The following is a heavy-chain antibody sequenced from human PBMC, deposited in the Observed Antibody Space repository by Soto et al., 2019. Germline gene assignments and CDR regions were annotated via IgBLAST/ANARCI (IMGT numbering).Heavy chain of an antibody. CDR3: ARAPPYCSGGSCYDPYFDY. J-gene: IGHJ4*02. D-gene: IGHD2-15*01. CDR1: GGSISSGGYY. CDR2: IYYSGST. Sequence: SETLSLTCTVSGGSISSGGYYWSWIRQHPGKGLEWIGYIYYSGSTYYNPSLKSRVTISVDTSKNQFSLKLSSVTAADTAVYYCARAPPYCSGGSCYDPYFDYWGQGTLVTVSS. V-gene: IGHV4-31*03.